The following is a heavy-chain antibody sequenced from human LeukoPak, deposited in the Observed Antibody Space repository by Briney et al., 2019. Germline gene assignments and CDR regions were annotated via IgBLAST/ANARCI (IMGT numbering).Heavy chain of an antibody. CDR2: INPSSGGT. Sequence: ATVKVSCKASGYTFTGYYIHWVRPAPGQGHGWMGRINPSSGGTNYAQKFQGRVTMTTDTSITTANMELSRLRSDDTAMYYCARGAVSGSLFSDYWGRGTLVTVSS. J-gene: IGHJ4*02. V-gene: IGHV1-2*06. CDR1: GYTFTGYY. CDR3: ARGAVSGSLFSDY. D-gene: IGHD1-26*01.